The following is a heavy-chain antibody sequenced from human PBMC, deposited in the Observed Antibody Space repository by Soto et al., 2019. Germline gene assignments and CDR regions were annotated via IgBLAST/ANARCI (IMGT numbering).Heavy chain of an antibody. J-gene: IGHJ4*02. D-gene: IGHD1-7*01. CDR3: VTSPEGTSRIRE. V-gene: IGHV3-21*01. CDR2: ISVGDAYR. Sequence: EVQLVESGGGLVKPGGSLRLSCAASGFTFTDYTMNWVRQAPGKGLEWVSSISVGDAYRYYADSVRGRFTVSRDNAENTLYMHMTSLGAEYKYVYYCVTSPEGTSRIREWGQGALVTVSS. CDR1: GFTFTDYT.